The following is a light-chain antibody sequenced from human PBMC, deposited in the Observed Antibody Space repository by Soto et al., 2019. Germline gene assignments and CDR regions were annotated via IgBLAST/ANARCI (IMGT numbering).Light chain of an antibody. CDR2: GAS. Sequence: EIVLTQSPATLSVSLGDSATLSCRASQSVSLSLAWYQMRPGQPPRLLIYGASTRATDIPARFSGSGSGTDFTLTISSLQSEDLATYFCQQSFSTPRTFGQGTKVDIK. J-gene: IGKJ1*01. CDR1: QSVSLS. CDR3: QQSFSTPRT. V-gene: IGKV3-15*01.